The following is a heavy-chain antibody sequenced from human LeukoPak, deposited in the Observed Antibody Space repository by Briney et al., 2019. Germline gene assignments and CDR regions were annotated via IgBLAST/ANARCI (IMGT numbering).Heavy chain of an antibody. Sequence: GGSLRLSCAASGFIFNYYSMNWVRQAPGKGLEWVSYISSSSSSIYYADSVKGRFTITRDNAKNSLYLQMNSLRDEDTAVYYCTKESVTYLDYWGQGTLVTVSS. CDR2: ISSSSSSI. CDR1: GFIFNYYS. D-gene: IGHD2-21*02. J-gene: IGHJ4*02. V-gene: IGHV3-48*02. CDR3: TKESVTYLDY.